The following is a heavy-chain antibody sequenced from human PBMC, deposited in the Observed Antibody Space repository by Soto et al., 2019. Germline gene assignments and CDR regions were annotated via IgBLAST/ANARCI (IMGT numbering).Heavy chain of an antibody. J-gene: IGHJ3*02. Sequence: SETLSLTCTVSGGSISSGGYYWSWIRQHPGKGLEWIGYIYYSGSTYYNPSLKSRVTISVDTSKNQFSLKLSSVTAADTAVYYCAREGPRYSGYDFRGGDAFDIWGQGTMVTVSS. CDR1: GGSISSGGYY. D-gene: IGHD5-12*01. CDR2: IYYSGST. V-gene: IGHV4-31*03. CDR3: AREGPRYSGYDFRGGDAFDI.